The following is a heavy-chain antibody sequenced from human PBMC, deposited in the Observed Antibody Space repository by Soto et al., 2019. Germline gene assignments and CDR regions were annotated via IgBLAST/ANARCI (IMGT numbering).Heavy chain of an antibody. CDR3: ARTEARGPRITMVRGVRPFDY. D-gene: IGHD3-10*01. CDR2: IGTAGDT. V-gene: IGHV3-13*01. Sequence: GGSLRLSCAASGFTFSSYDMHWVRQATGKGLEWVSAIGTAGDTYYPGSVKGRFTISRENAKNSLYLQMNSLRAEDTAVYYCARTEARGPRITMVRGVRPFDYWGQGTLVTVSS. J-gene: IGHJ4*02. CDR1: GFTFSSYD.